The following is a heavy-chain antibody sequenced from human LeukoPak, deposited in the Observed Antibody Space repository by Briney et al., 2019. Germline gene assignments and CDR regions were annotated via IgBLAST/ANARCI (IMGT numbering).Heavy chain of an antibody. CDR2: ITTYNGNT. CDR1: GYTFTSYG. J-gene: IGHJ4*02. D-gene: IGHD6-6*01. CDR3: ARESSFDY. Sequence: ASVKVSCKASGYTFTSYGIIWVRQAPGQGLQWMGGITTYNGNTNYAQNLQGRVTMTTDTSTSTAYMEQRNLISDDTAVYFCARESSFDYWGQGTLVTVSS. V-gene: IGHV1-18*01.